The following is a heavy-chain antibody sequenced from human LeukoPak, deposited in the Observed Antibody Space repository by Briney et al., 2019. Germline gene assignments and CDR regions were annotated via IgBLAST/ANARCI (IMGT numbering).Heavy chain of an antibody. D-gene: IGHD3-22*01. CDR2: INTDGSST. CDR1: GFTFSSYW. V-gene: IGHV3-74*01. Sequence: GGSLRLSCAVSGFTFSSYWMHWVRQDPGKGLVWVSRINTDGSSTSYADSVKGRFTVSRDNAKNSLFLQMNSLRAEDTAVYYCARSNYYDSSGYPSFDNWGQGTLVTVSS. CDR3: ARSNYYDSSGYPSFDN. J-gene: IGHJ4*02.